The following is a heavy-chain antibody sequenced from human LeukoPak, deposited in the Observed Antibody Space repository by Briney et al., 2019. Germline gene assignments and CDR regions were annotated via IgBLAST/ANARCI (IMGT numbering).Heavy chain of an antibody. CDR3: ARDPYSGNYGNYYYYYMDV. Sequence: GGSLRLSCAASGFTVSSNYMSWVRQAPGKGLEWVSVIYSGGSTHYTDSVKGRFTISRDNSKNTLYLQMDSLGPEDTAVYYCARDPYSGNYGNYYYYYMDVWGKGTTVTISS. D-gene: IGHD1-26*01. J-gene: IGHJ6*03. V-gene: IGHV3-53*01. CDR2: IYSGGST. CDR1: GFTVSSNY.